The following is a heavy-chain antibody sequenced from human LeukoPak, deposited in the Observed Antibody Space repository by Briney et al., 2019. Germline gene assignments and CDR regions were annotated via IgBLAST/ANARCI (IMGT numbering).Heavy chain of an antibody. D-gene: IGHD6-19*01. Sequence: GGSLRLSCAASGFTFNRRGMHWVRQAPGKGLEWVAFIRYDGGENFYADFAEGRFTISRDNSKNTLYLQMNSLRPEDTAVYYCAKGGSSGWNFIDYCGQGTLVTVSS. J-gene: IGHJ4*02. CDR2: IRYDGGEN. CDR3: AKGGSSGWNFIDY. V-gene: IGHV3-30*02. CDR1: GFTFNRRG.